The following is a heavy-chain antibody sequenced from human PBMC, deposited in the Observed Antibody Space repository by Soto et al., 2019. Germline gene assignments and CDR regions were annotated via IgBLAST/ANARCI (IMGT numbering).Heavy chain of an antibody. CDR1: GHTFTGYY. J-gene: IGHJ4*02. D-gene: IGHD6-13*01. CDR2: INPNSGGT. CDR3: ARERFRIAAATVTAGGY. V-gene: IGHV1-2*02. Sequence: ASAKVSCKASGHTFTGYYMHWVRQAPGQGLEWMGWINPNSGGTNYAQKFQGRVTMTRDTSISTAYMELSRLRSDDTAVYYCARERFRIAAATVTAGGYWGQGTLVTVSS.